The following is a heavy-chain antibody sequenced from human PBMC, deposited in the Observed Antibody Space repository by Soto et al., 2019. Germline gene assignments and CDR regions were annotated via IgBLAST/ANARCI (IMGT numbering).Heavy chain of an antibody. J-gene: IGHJ5*02. V-gene: IGHV3-73*01. CDR2: IRSKANSYAT. CDR3: TIPRRYCTNGVCMVDWFDP. CDR1: GFTSSGSA. Sequence: PGGSLRLSCAASGFTSSGSAMHWVRQASGKGLEWVGRIRSKANSYATAYAASVKGRFTISRDDSKNTAYLQMNSLKTEDTAVYYCTIPRRYCTNGVCMVDWFDPWGQGTLVTVSS. D-gene: IGHD2-8*01.